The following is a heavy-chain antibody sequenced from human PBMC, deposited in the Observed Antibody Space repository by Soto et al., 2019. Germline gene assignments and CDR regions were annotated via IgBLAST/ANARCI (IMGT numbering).Heavy chain of an antibody. CDR3: ARRVGYCSSTSFRDSWDYYYYYMDV. D-gene: IGHD2-2*01. CDR1: GYSFTSYW. V-gene: IGHV5-51*01. Sequence: GESLKISCKGSGYSFTSYWIGWVRQMPGKGLEWMGIIYPGDSDTRYSPSFQGQVTISADKSISTAYLQWSSLKASDTAMYYCARRVGYCSSTSFRDSWDYYYYYMDVWGKGTTVTVSS. CDR2: IYPGDSDT. J-gene: IGHJ6*03.